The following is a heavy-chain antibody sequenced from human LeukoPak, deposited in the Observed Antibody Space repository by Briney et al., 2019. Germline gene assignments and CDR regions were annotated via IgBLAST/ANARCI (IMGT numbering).Heavy chain of an antibody. CDR2: INPNSGGT. J-gene: IGHJ4*02. CDR1: GYTFTGYY. V-gene: IGHV1-2*02. Sequence: GASVKVSCKASGYTFTGYYMHWVRQAPGQGLEWMGWINPNSGGTNYAQKFQGRVTMTRDTSISTAHMELSRLRSDDTAVYYCGVAVSIFGVADYWGQGTLVTVSS. CDR3: GVAVSIFGVADY. D-gene: IGHD3-3*01.